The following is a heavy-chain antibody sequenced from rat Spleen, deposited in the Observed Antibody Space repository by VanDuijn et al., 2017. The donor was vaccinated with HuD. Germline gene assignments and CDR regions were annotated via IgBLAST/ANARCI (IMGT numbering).Heavy chain of an antibody. CDR1: GFTFSSFA. D-gene: IGHD1-4*01. Sequence: EVQLVESGGGLVQPGRSLKLSCAASGFTFSSFAMAWVRQAPKKGLEWVATITSGGSNTYYPDSVKGRFTISRDNAKSTLYLQMDSLRSEDTATYYCAKDYLGAVDYCGQGVMVTVSS. CDR2: ITSGGSNT. V-gene: IGHV5-25*01. J-gene: IGHJ2*01. CDR3: AKDYLGAVDY.